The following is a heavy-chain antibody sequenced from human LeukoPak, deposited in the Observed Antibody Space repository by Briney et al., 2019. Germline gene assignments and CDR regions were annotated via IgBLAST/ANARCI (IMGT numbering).Heavy chain of an antibody. J-gene: IGHJ1*01. CDR3: ARTVAGTYQH. D-gene: IGHD6-19*01. CDR1: GGSISSGGYS. CDR2: IYYSGST. Sequence: SETLSLTCTVSGGSISSGGYSWSWIRQHPGKGLEWIGYIYYSGSTYYNPSLKSRVTISVDTSKNQFSLKLSSVTAADTAVYYCARTVAGTYQHWGQGTLVTVSS. V-gene: IGHV4-31*03.